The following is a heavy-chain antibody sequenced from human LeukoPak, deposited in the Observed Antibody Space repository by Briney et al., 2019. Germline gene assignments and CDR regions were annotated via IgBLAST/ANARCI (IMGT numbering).Heavy chain of an antibody. CDR2: ISSSGSTI. CDR3: AKDQDNWYQLPQYYFDY. CDR1: GFTFSDYY. Sequence: GGSLRLSCAASGFTFSDYYMSWIRQAPGKGLEWVSYISSSGSTIYYADSVKGRFTISRDNAKNSLYLQMNSLRAEDTAVYYCAKDQDNWYQLPQYYFDYWGQGTLVTVSS. V-gene: IGHV3-11*01. J-gene: IGHJ4*02. D-gene: IGHD2-2*01.